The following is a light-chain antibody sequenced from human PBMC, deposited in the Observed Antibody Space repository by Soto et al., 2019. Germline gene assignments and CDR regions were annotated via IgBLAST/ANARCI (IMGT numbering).Light chain of an antibody. CDR3: QQGYRTPFT. V-gene: IGKV1-39*01. CDR2: AAS. CDR1: ESISNK. J-gene: IGKJ3*01. Sequence: DIQMTQSPSSLYASVGDRVTITCRASESISNKLNWYQQKPGKAPALLISAASRLHSGVPSRFSGSGSGTDFTLTISNLQHEDFATYYCQQGYRTPFTFGPGTKVDIK.